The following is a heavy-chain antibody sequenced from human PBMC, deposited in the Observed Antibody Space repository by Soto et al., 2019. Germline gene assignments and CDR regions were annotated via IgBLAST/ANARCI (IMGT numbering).Heavy chain of an antibody. CDR3: AKEGENYDSSSSPFIYGY. V-gene: IGHV3-23*01. J-gene: IGHJ4*02. Sequence: GGSLRLSCAASGFTFSSYAMSWVRQAPGKGLEWVSVISGSGGSTYYEDSVKGRFTISRENSKNTLYLQMNSLRAADTAVYYCAKEGENYDSSSSPFIYGYWGQGTLVTVSS. D-gene: IGHD3-22*01. CDR1: GFTFSSYA. CDR2: ISGSGGST.